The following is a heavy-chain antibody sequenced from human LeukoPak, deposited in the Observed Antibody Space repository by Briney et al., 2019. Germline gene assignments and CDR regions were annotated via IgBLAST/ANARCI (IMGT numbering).Heavy chain of an antibody. CDR2: IRSEANSYAT. CDR3: TSGPGKYILTGFNDY. J-gene: IGHJ4*02. D-gene: IGHD3-9*01. Sequence: PGGSLRLSCAASGFTFSGSAMHWVRQASGKGLEWVGRIRSEANSYATAYAASVKGRFTISRDDSKNTAYLQMNSLKTEDTAVYYCTSGPGKYILTGFNDYWGQGTLVTVSS. CDR1: GFTFSGSA. V-gene: IGHV3-73*01.